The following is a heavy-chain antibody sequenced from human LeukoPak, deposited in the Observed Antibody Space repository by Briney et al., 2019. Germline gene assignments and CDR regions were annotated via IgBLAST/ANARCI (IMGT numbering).Heavy chain of an antibody. CDR2: ISWDGGST. Sequence: GGSLILSCAASGFTFDDYAMHWVRRAPGKGLEWVSLISWDGGSTYYADSVKGRFTISRDNSKNSLYLQMNSLRTEDTALYYCAKDIRAAAGTFDNYYYYGMDVWGQGTTVTVSS. J-gene: IGHJ6*02. V-gene: IGHV3-43*02. CDR3: AKDIRAAAGTFDNYYYYGMDV. CDR1: GFTFDDYA. D-gene: IGHD6-13*01.